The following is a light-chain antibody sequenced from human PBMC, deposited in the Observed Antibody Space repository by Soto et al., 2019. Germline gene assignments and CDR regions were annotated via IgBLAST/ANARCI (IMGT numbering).Light chain of an antibody. Sequence: DIQMTQSPSSLSASVGDGVAITCRASQDISDYLAWYQQKPGKVPKLLIYAASTLQSGVPSRFSGSGSGTDFTLTISSLQPEDVATYYCQNYNTAPLTFGGGTKVEI. CDR1: QDISDY. CDR2: AAS. J-gene: IGKJ4*01. CDR3: QNYNTAPLT. V-gene: IGKV1-27*01.